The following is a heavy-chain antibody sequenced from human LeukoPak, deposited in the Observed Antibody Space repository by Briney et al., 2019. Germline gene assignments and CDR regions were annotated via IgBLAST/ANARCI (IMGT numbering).Heavy chain of an antibody. V-gene: IGHV1-18*01. CDR2: ISAYNGKT. D-gene: IGHD4-17*01. CDR3: ARDRIDYGDYVDYYYYGMDV. CDR1: AYTFTSYG. Sequence: ASVKVSCKASAYTFTSYGVSWVRQAPGQGPEWMGWISAYNGKTKYAQKFQGRLTMTTEASTSTAYMELRSLTSDDTAVYYCARDRIDYGDYVDYYYYGMDVWGQGTTVTVSS. J-gene: IGHJ6*02.